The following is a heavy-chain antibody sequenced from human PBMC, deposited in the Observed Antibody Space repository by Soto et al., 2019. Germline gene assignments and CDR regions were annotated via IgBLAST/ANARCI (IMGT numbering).Heavy chain of an antibody. V-gene: IGHV3-33*01. J-gene: IGHJ5*02. CDR1: GFTFSNYG. Sequence: QVQLVESGGGVVQSGRSLRLSCAASGFTFSNYGMHWVRQAPDRGLEWVAVIWSVASKKCYADSVKGRFTSTRFDSRKILYLEMNSLRVDETGVYYCVRDVGFRDSSAPWGQGTLVTVSS. CDR2: IWSVASKK. D-gene: IGHD3-22*01. CDR3: VRDVGFRDSSAP.